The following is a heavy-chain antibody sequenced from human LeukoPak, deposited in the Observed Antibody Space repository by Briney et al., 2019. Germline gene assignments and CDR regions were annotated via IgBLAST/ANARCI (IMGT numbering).Heavy chain of an antibody. V-gene: IGHV3-66*01. CDR2: IYSGGST. CDR3: ARAAAQAVAGTKGINWLDP. D-gene: IGHD6-19*01. Sequence: GGSLRLSCAASGFTVSSNYMSWVRQAPGKGLEWVSVIYSGGSTYYADSVKGRFTISRDNSKNTLYLQMNSLRAEDTAVYYCARAAAQAVAGTKGINWLDPWGQGTLVTVSS. CDR1: GFTVSSNY. J-gene: IGHJ5*02.